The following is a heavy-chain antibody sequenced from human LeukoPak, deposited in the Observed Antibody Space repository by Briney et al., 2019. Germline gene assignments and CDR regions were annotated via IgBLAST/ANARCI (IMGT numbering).Heavy chain of an antibody. CDR3: TRETDYYLDH. Sequence: ASVKVSCKASGYTFTSYGISWVRQAPGQGLEWMGWISAYNGNTNYAQNFQGRVTMTRDTSIRTVYMELSRLRSDDTAVYYCTRETDYYLDHWGRGTLVTVSS. D-gene: IGHD1-1*01. CDR2: ISAYNGNT. J-gene: IGHJ4*02. CDR1: GYTFTSYG. V-gene: IGHV1-18*01.